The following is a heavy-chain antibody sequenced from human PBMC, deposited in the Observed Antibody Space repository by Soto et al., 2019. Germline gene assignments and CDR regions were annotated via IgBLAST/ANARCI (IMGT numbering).Heavy chain of an antibody. V-gene: IGHV4-59*08. J-gene: IGHJ4*02. CDR1: DGSISPYY. Sequence: QVQLQESAPGLVTPSETLSLNCTVSDGSISPYYWSWIRQPPGKGLEWIGYIYYAGTTPYNPSLKSRVSISVDTAKNEVSLKLTSVTAADTAVYYCARLGGYYQALDSWGQGTVVTVSS. D-gene: IGHD3-22*01. CDR3: ARLGGYYQALDS. CDR2: IYYAGTT.